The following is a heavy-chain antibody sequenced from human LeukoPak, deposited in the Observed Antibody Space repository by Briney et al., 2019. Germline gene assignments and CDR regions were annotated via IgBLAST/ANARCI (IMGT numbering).Heavy chain of an antibody. V-gene: IGHV4-38-2*02. J-gene: IGHJ4*02. Sequence: SETLSLTCTVSGYSISSGYYWGWIRQPPGKGLEWIGSIYHSGSTYYNPSLKSRVTISVDTSKNQFSLKLSSVTAADTAVYYCASLIVGDDEGPRFFDYWGQGTLVTVSS. CDR2: IYHSGST. CDR1: GYSISSGYY. D-gene: IGHD1-26*01. CDR3: ASLIVGDDEGPRFFDY.